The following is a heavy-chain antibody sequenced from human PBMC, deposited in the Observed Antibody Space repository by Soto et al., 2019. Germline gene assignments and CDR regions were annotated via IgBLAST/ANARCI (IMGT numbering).Heavy chain of an antibody. Sequence: GGSLRLSCAASGFTFSSYGMHWVRQAPGKGLEWVAVIWYDGSNKYYADSVKGRFTISRDNSKNTLYLQMNSLRAEDTAVYYCARSLCSGGSCYSDFDYWGQGTLVTVSS. J-gene: IGHJ4*02. CDR3: ARSLCSGGSCYSDFDY. CDR2: IWYDGSNK. V-gene: IGHV3-33*01. CDR1: GFTFSSYG. D-gene: IGHD2-15*01.